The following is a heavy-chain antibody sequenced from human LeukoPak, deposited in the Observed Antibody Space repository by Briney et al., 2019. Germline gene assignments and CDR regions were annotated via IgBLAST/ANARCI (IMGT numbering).Heavy chain of an antibody. V-gene: IGHV3-11*04. CDR1: GFTFSDYY. CDR2: ITSNGNSL. CDR3: ARAGVDSSGYYYQGFDY. J-gene: IGHJ4*02. D-gene: IGHD3-3*01. Sequence: PGGSLRLSCAASGFTFSDYYMGWIRQAPGKGLEWISYITSNGNSLYYAASVKGRFTISRDNAKNSLYLQVNSLTAEDAAVYYCARAGVDSSGYYYQGFDYWGQGTQVTVSS.